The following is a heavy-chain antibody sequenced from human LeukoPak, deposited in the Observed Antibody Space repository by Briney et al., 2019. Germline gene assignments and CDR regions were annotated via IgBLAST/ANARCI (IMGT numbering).Heavy chain of an antibody. J-gene: IGHJ6*02. CDR1: GYTFTGYY. D-gene: IGHD3-22*01. V-gene: IGHV1-2*02. Sequence: ASVKVSCKASGYTFTGYYMHWVRQAPGQGLEWMGWINPNSGGTNYAQKFQGRVTMTRDTSISTAYMELSRLRSDDTAVYYCARVGANYYDSSGYYSNYGMDVWGQGTTVTVSS. CDR2: INPNSGGT. CDR3: ARVGANYYDSSGYYSNYGMDV.